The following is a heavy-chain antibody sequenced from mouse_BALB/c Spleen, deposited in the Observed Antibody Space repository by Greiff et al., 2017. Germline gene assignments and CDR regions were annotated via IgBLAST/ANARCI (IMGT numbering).Heavy chain of an antibody. CDR1: GYSITSGYY. CDR2: ISYDGSN. Sequence: EVQLQQSGPGLVKPSQSLSLTCSVTGYSITSGYYWNWIRQFPGNKLEWMGYISYDGSNNYNPSLKNRISITRDTSKNQFFLKLNSVTTEDTATYYCARLVTPYYAMDYWGQGTSVTVSS. J-gene: IGHJ4*01. CDR3: ARLVTPYYAMDY. D-gene: IGHD2-13*01. V-gene: IGHV3-6*02.